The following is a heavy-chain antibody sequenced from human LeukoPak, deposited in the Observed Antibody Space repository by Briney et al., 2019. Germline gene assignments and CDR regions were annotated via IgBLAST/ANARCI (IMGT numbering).Heavy chain of an antibody. Sequence: PSETLSLTCTVSGGSISRYYWSWIRRPPGKGLEWIGYIFHSGSTKYNPSLKSRVTISLDKSKKQFSLNLISVTATDTAVYFCARHEGHCTGGDCYSNAFDVWGQGTMVTVSS. D-gene: IGHD2-15*01. V-gene: IGHV4-59*08. CDR2: IFHSGST. CDR3: ARHEGHCTGGDCYSNAFDV. J-gene: IGHJ3*01. CDR1: GGSISRYY.